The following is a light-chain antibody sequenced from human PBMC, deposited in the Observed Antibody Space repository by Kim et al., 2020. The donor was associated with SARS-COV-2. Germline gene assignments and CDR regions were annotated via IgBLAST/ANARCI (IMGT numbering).Light chain of an antibody. V-gene: IGLV3-19*01. CDR3: NSRDSSGNHWV. J-gene: IGLJ3*02. CDR2: GKN. Sequence: ALGQTVRITCKGDSLRSYYASWYQQKPGQAPVLVIYGKNNRPSGIPDRFSGSSSGNTASLTITGAQAEDEADYYCNSRDSSGNHWVFGGETQLTVL. CDR1: SLRSYY.